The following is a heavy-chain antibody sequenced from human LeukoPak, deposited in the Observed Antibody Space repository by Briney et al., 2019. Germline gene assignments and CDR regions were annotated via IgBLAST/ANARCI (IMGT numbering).Heavy chain of an antibody. CDR1: GFTFTNYA. Sequence: PGGSLRLSCAASGFTFTNYAMSWVRQAPGKGLEWVSTITCGGGNTYYADSVKGRFTISGDNSRNTLYLQMNTLRAEDTAVYYCAKYSSETRLNVAAAYWYFDLWGRGTLATVSS. J-gene: IGHJ2*01. CDR3: AKYSSETRLNVAAAYWYFDL. V-gene: IGHV3-23*01. D-gene: IGHD1-26*01. CDR2: ITCGGGNT.